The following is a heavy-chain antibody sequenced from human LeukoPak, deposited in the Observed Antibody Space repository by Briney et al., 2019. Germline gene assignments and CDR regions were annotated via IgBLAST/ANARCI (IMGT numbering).Heavy chain of an antibody. D-gene: IGHD3-22*01. CDR2: ISSSSSYI. CDR1: GFTFSSYS. CDR3: ARVLTSGYYYDSSSDY. V-gene: IGHV3-21*01. J-gene: IGHJ4*02. Sequence: KPGGSLRLSCAASGFTFSSYSINWVRQAPGKGLEWVSSISSSSSYIYYADSVKGRFTISRDNAKNSLYLQMNSLRAEDTAVYYCARVLTSGYYYDSSSDYWGQGTLVTVSS.